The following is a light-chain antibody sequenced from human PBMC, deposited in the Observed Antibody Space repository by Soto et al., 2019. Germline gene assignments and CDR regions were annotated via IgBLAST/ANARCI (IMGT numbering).Light chain of an antibody. CDR2: QAS. V-gene: IGKV1-5*03. CDR1: QSISSW. J-gene: IGKJ1*01. CDR3: QFDDSYPWP. Sequence: DIQMTQFPSTLSASVGDRVTITCRASQSISSWLDWYQQKPGKAPKLLIYQASNLQSAVPSRFSGSGSGTEFALTITSLQPYYLATYYCQFDDSYPWPCGQGTKVEIK.